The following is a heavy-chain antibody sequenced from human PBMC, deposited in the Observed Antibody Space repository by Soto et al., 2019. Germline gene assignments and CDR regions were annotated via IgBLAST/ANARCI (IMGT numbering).Heavy chain of an antibody. Sequence: GGSLRLSCVASGFTFSSYGMHWVRQAPGKGLEWVSAISYGGGTTYYADSVKGRFTISRDNSKNTLYLQMNSLRAEDTAVYYCAKNPGYYYDSTGYHFGYWGQGTLVTVSS. J-gene: IGHJ4*02. D-gene: IGHD3-22*01. CDR3: AKNPGYYYDSTGYHFGY. V-gene: IGHV3-23*01. CDR2: ISYGGGTT. CDR1: GFTFSSYG.